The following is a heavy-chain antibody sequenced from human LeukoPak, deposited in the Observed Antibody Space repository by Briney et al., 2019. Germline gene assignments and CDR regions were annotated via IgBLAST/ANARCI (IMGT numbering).Heavy chain of an antibody. V-gene: IGHV1-18*01. CDR3: ARVPGEAYYYDSSGYENWFDP. D-gene: IGHD3-22*01. J-gene: IGHJ5*02. CDR1: GYTFTSYG. CDR2: ISAYNGNT. Sequence: GASVKVSCKASGYTFTSYGISWERQAPGQGLEWMGWISAYNGNTNYAQKLQGRVTMTTDTSTSTAYMELRSLRSDDTAVYYCARVPGEAYYYDSSGYENWFDPWGQGTLVTVSS.